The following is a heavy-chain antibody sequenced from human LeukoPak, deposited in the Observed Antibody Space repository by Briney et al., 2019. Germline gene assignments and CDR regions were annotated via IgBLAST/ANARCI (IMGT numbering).Heavy chain of an antibody. V-gene: IGHV3-11*01. D-gene: IGHD3-10*01. CDR3: AKVFYGSGTGYFDY. CDR1: GFTFSDYY. CDR2: ISSSGGTI. Sequence: SGGSLRLSCEASGFTFSDYYMSWIRQAPGKGLEWVAYISSSGGTIDYGASVKGRFTISRDNAKNSVFLQLNSLRAEDTAVYYCAKVFYGSGTGYFDYWGQGTLVTVSS. J-gene: IGHJ4*02.